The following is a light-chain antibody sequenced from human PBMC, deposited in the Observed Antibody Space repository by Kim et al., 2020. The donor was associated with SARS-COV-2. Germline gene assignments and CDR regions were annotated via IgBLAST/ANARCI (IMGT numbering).Light chain of an antibody. CDR3: WSYARSGTYV. V-gene: IGLV2-23*01. Sequence: SELTQPASVSGSPGQSITVSCTGTSSDIGSYNSVSWYQQHPGRAPKLILYEASKRPSGVSNRFSGSKSGNTASLSISGLQPEDEADYYCWSYARSGTYVSGTGTKVTVL. J-gene: IGLJ1*01. CDR1: SSDIGSYNS. CDR2: EAS.